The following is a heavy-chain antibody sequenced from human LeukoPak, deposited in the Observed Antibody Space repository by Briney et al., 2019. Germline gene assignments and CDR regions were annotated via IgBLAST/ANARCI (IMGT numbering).Heavy chain of an antibody. V-gene: IGHV3-30*02. CDR1: GYTFRSYG. CDR3: AKVQYSSGWVLYCYYYMDV. J-gene: IGHJ6*03. D-gene: IGHD6-19*01. CDR2: IRYDGSNK. Sequence: PGGSLRLSCAASGYTFRSYGMHWVRQAPGKGLEWVAFIRYDGSNKYYADSVKGRFTISRDNSKNTLYLQMNSLRAEDTAVYYCAKVQYSSGWVLYCYYYMDVWGKGTTVTVSS.